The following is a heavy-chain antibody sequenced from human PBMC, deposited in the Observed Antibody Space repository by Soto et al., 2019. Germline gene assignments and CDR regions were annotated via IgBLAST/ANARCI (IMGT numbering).Heavy chain of an antibody. J-gene: IGHJ5*02. D-gene: IGHD6-13*01. CDR3: TRHSTRWEDWFDP. CDR2: IRNKANSYAT. Sequence: GASLSLSCSASGFTFICSAMHWVRHCSGKGLEWVGRIRNKANSYATAYAASVEGRFTISRDDSKNTAYLQMNSLKTEDTAVYYCTRHSTRWEDWFDPWGQGTLVTVSS. V-gene: IGHV3-73*01. CDR1: GFTFICSA.